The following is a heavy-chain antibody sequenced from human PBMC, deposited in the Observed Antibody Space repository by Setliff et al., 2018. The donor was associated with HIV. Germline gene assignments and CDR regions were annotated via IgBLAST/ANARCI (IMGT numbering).Heavy chain of an antibody. CDR2: ISGGGGNT. V-gene: IGHV3-23*01. CDR1: GFILSDYY. D-gene: IGHD1-1*01. Sequence: GGSLRLSCAASGFILSDYYMSWIRQAPGKGLEWVSVISGGGGNTYYADSVKGRFTISRDDSKNTLFLEINSLKTDDTAVYYCNTDFLWNSLSFFDYWGQGTLVTVSS. J-gene: IGHJ4*02. CDR3: NTDFLWNSLSFFDY.